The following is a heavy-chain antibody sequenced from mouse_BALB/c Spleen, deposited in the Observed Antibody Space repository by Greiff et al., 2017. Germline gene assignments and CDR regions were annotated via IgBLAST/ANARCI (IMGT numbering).Heavy chain of an antibody. V-gene: IGHV1-20*02. D-gene: IGHD2-10*02. J-gene: IGHJ3*01. CDR2: INPYNGDT. Sequence: VQLQQSGPELVKPGASVKISCKASGYSFTGYFMNWVMQSHGKSLEWIGRINPYNGDTFYNKKFKGKATLTVDKSSSTAHMELRSLASEDSAVYYCARGYGNYPFAYWGQGTLVTVSA. CDR1: GYSFTGYF. CDR3: ARGYGNYPFAY.